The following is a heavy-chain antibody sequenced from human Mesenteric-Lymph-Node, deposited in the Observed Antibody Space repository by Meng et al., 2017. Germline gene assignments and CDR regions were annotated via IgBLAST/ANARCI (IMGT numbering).Heavy chain of an antibody. J-gene: IGHJ4*02. CDR2: IIHGGSP. CDR3: ARRPTGIDY. CDR1: GGSLSGAY. D-gene: IGHD2-8*02. V-gene: IGHV4-34*12. Sequence: QVELRPWGAGLLKPSEALSLPCAVNGGSLSGAYWNWIRQPPGKGLEWIGEIIHGGSPSYNPSLKSRVTISIDTSKNQLSLMLSSVTAADTAVYYCARRPTGIDYWGQGTLVTVSS.